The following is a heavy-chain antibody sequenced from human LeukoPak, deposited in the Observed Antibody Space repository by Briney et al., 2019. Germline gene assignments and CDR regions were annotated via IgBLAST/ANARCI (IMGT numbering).Heavy chain of an antibody. Sequence: PSETLSLTCAVYGGSFSGYYWNWIRQPPGKGLEWIGEINHSGSSNYNPSLKSRVTISVDTSRNQFSLKVNSKTAADTAVYYCARGARTAVTGGMHFDYWGQGALVTVSS. CDR2: INHSGSS. CDR3: ARGARTAVTGGMHFDY. CDR1: GGSFSGYY. D-gene: IGHD6-19*01. V-gene: IGHV4-34*01. J-gene: IGHJ4*02.